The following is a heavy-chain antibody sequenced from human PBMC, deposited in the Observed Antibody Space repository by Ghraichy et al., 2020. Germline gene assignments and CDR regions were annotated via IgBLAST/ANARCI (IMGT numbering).Heavy chain of an antibody. V-gene: IGHV3-7*01. CDR2: IKQDGSEK. J-gene: IGHJ2*01. D-gene: IGHD3-16*02. CDR3: ARVGDDYVWGSYRPTHFDL. CDR1: GFTFSSYW. Sequence: GESLNISCAASGFTFSSYWMSWVRQAPGKGLEWVANIKQDGSEKYYVDSVKGRFTISRDNAKNSLYLQMNSLRAEDTAVYYCARVGDDYVWGSYRPTHFDLWGRGTLVTVSS.